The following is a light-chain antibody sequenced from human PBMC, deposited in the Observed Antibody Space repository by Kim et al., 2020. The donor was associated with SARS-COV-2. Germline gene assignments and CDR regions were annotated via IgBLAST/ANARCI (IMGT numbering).Light chain of an antibody. Sequence: EIVLTQSPGTLSLSPGERVTLSCRASQSVSSSYLAWYQQKPGQAPRLLIHGASNRATGIPARFSGSGSGTDFTLTISRLEPEDFAVYFCQQCGASPWTFGQGTKVDIK. V-gene: IGKV3-20*01. CDR3: QQCGASPWT. CDR1: QSVSSSY. CDR2: GAS. J-gene: IGKJ1*01.